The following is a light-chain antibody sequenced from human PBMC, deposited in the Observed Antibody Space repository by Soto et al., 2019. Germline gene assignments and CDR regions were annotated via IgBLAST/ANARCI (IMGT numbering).Light chain of an antibody. Sequence: EIVLTQSPGTLSLSPGERATLSCRASQSVSSSYLAWYQQKPGQAPRLLIYGASSSAPGIPDRFSGSGSGTDFTLTISRLEPEDYAVYYCQQDGSSPLTFGGGTKVEIK. CDR1: QSVSSSY. V-gene: IGKV3-20*01. J-gene: IGKJ4*01. CDR3: QQDGSSPLT. CDR2: GAS.